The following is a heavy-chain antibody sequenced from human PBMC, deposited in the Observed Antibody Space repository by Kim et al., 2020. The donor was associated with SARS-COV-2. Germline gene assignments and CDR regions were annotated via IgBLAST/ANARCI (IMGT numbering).Heavy chain of an antibody. CDR2: IKQDGSEK. J-gene: IGHJ4*02. V-gene: IGHV3-7*01. CDR3: ARDFCYSGSYWGGGFDY. CDR1: GFTFSSYW. D-gene: IGHD1-26*01. Sequence: GGSLRLSCAASGFTFSSYWMSWVRQAPGKGLEWVANIKQDGSEKYYVDSVKGRFTISRDNAKNSLYLQMNSLRAEDTAVYYCARDFCYSGSYWGGGFDYWGQGTLVTVSS.